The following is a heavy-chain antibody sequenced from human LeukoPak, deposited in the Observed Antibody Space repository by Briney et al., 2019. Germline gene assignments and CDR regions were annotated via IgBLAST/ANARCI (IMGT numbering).Heavy chain of an antibody. Sequence: GGSLRLSCAASGFTFSSYGMHWVRQAPGKGLEWVAVISYDGSNKYYADSVKGRLTISRDNSKNTLYLQMNSLRAEDTAVYYCAKDRESARYSGYDYGYWGQGTLVTVSS. D-gene: IGHD5-12*01. J-gene: IGHJ4*02. CDR3: AKDRESARYSGYDYGY. CDR2: ISYDGSNK. V-gene: IGHV3-30*18. CDR1: GFTFSSYG.